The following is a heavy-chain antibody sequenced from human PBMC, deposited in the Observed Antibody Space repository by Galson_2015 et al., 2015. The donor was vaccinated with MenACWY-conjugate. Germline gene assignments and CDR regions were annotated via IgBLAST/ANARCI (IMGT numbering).Heavy chain of an antibody. V-gene: IGHV3-23*01. CDR1: GFPFSAYA. Sequence: SLRLSCAASGFPFSAYAMSWVRQAPGKGLEWVSAISRSGDNTYYADSVKGRFTISRDNSKNTLFLQMNSLRAEDTALYYCAKEILLDPWGQGPLVTVSS. CDR3: AKEILLDP. D-gene: IGHD2-15*01. J-gene: IGHJ5*02. CDR2: ISRSGDNT.